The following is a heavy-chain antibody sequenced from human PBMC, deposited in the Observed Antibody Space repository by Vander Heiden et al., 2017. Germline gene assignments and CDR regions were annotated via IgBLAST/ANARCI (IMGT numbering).Heavy chain of an antibody. CDR3: AKSTTRSDAFDI. V-gene: IGHV3-30*18. CDR1: GFTFSSYG. J-gene: IGHJ3*02. Sequence: QVQLVESGVGVVQPGRSLRLSCAASGFTFSSYGMHWVRQAPGMGLEWVAVISYDGSNKYYADTVKGRFTIFRDNSKNTLYLQMNSLRAEDTALYYCAKSTTRSDAFDIWGQGTMVTVSS. CDR2: ISYDGSNK.